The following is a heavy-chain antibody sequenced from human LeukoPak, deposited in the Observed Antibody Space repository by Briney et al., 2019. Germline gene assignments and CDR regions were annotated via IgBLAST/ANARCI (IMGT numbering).Heavy chain of an antibody. CDR3: ARGGDSSGSIRSAFDI. CDR2: ISSSGST. Sequence: TGGSLRLSCAASGFTFSSYNMSWVRQAPGKGLEWVSVISSSGSTYYADSVKGRFTISRDNSKNTLYLQMNSLRAEDTAVYYCARGGDSSGSIRSAFDIWGQGTMVTVSS. D-gene: IGHD3-22*01. CDR1: GFTFSSYN. V-gene: IGHV3-53*01. J-gene: IGHJ3*02.